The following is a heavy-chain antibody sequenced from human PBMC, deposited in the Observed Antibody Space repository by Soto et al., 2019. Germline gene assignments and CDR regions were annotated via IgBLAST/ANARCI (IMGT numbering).Heavy chain of an antibody. CDR2: IHNNGRT. CDR1: GGSISSSS. V-gene: IGHV4-59*01. J-gene: IGHJ4*02. D-gene: IGHD2-2*01. CDR3: ARTRFCTSTSCYHYFDF. Sequence: SETLSLTCTVSGGSISSSSWSWIRQPPGRGLEWIGYIHNNGRTDYNPSLKSRVTITVDTSKNHFSLKLNSVTPADTAVYYCARTRFCTSTSCYHYFDFWGQETLVTVSS.